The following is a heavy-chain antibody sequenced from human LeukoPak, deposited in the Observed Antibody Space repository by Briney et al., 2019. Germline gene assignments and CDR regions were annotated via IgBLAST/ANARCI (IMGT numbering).Heavy chain of an antibody. V-gene: IGHV3-11*01. Sequence: GGSLRLSCAASGFTFSDYYMSWIRQAPGKGLEWVSYISSSGTNIYYADSVKGRFTISRDNSKNTLYLQMNSLRAEDTAVYYCAVEDLWFGKTYYFDYWGQGTLVTVSS. CDR2: ISSSGTNI. CDR1: GFTFSDYY. J-gene: IGHJ4*02. CDR3: AVEDLWFGKTYYFDY. D-gene: IGHD3-10*01.